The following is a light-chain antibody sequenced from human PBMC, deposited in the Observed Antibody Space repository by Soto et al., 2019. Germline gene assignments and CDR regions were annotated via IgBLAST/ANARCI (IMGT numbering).Light chain of an antibody. J-gene: IGLJ1*01. CDR1: SSDVGAYDY. Sequence: QSALSPPPSASGSPGQSVTISGTGTSSDVGAYDYVSWYQQHPGKAHKLMIYEINKRPSGVPDRFSGSKSGNTASLTVSGLQAEDEADYCCSSFAGSNNFPYVFGTGTKVTVL. V-gene: IGLV2-8*01. CDR2: EIN. CDR3: SSFAGSNNFPYV.